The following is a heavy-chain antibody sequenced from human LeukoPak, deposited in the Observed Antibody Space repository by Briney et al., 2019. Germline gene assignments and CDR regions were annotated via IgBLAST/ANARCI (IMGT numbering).Heavy chain of an antibody. V-gene: IGHV1-69*04. CDR2: IIPILGIA. D-gene: IGHD5-18*01. J-gene: IGHJ4*02. Sequence: AASLKLSCKASGGTFSSYAISWVRQAPGQGLEWVGRIIPILGIANYAQNFQGRVTITADKSTSTPYMKLSSLRSEDTALYYCARGPMGGDTAMVTGLDYWGQSPLVPVPS. CDR1: GGTFSSYA. CDR3: ARGPMGGDTAMVTGLDY.